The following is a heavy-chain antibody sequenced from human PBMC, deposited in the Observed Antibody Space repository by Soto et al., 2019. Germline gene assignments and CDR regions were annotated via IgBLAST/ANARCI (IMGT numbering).Heavy chain of an antibody. J-gene: IGHJ4*02. Sequence: EVQLVESGGGLVQPGGSLRLSCAASGFTFSSYWMSWVRQAPGKGLEWVANIKQDGSEKYYVDSVKGRFTISRDNAKNALYLQMIGWRAEDTAVYYCARDLASTTIPNYWGQGTQVIVSS. CDR2: IKQDGSEK. CDR3: ARDLASTTIPNY. D-gene: IGHD4-17*01. V-gene: IGHV3-7*04. CDR1: GFTFSSYW.